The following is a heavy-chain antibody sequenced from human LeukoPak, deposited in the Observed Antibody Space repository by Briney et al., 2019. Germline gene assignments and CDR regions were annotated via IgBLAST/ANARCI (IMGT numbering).Heavy chain of an antibody. CDR3: ANQGTSYPYYFDY. D-gene: IGHD3-16*02. CDR1: GGSISSYY. Sequence: SETLSLTCTVSGGSISSYYWGWIRQPPGKGLEWIAYIHYSGSTNYNPSLKSRVTISVDTSKNQFSLKLTSVTAADTAVYYCANQGTSYPYYFDYWGQGNLVTVSS. V-gene: IGHV4-59*01. J-gene: IGHJ4*02. CDR2: IHYSGST.